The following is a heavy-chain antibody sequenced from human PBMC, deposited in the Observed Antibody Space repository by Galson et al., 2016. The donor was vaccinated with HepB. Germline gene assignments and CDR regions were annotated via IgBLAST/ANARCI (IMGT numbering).Heavy chain of an antibody. CDR1: GFTFINYG. Sequence: SLRLSCAASGFTFINYGMTWVRRAPGKGLEWVSVISNSGDIKYHADSAKGRFSISRDNSKNTLYLQMNSLGAEDTAIYYCVKGSIGSGGLGVWGPGTTVTVSS. J-gene: IGHJ6*01. CDR3: VKGSIGSGGLGV. D-gene: IGHD2-15*01. V-gene: IGHV3-23*01. CDR2: ISNSGDIK.